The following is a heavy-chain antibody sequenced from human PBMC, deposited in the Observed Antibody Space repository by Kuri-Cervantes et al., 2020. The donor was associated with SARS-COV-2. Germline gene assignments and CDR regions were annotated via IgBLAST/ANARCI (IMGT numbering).Heavy chain of an antibody. CDR1: GYTFTGYY. CDR3: ARESVDYGDYVGPWRFGQEGEYYYYGMDV. J-gene: IGHJ6*02. Sequence: ASVKVSCKASGYTFTGYYMHWVRQAPGQGLEWMGWINPNSGGTNYAQKFQGRVTMTTDTSTSTAYMELRSLRSDDTAVYYCARESVDYGDYVGPWRFGQEGEYYYYGMDVWGQGTTVTVSS. CDR2: INPNSGGT. V-gene: IGHV1-2*02. D-gene: IGHD4-17*01.